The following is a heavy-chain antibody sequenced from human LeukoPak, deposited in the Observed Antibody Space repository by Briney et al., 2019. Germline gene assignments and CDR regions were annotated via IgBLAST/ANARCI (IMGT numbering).Heavy chain of an antibody. CDR2: ISSSSSYI. V-gene: IGHV3-21*01. D-gene: IGHD1-26*01. Sequence: GGPLRLSCAASGFTFSSYSMNWVRQAPGKGLEWVSSISSSSSYIYYADSVKGRFTISRDNAKNSLYLQMNSLRAEDTAVYYCARDIVGASGAFDIWGQGTMVTVSS. CDR1: GFTFSSYS. CDR3: ARDIVGASGAFDI. J-gene: IGHJ3*02.